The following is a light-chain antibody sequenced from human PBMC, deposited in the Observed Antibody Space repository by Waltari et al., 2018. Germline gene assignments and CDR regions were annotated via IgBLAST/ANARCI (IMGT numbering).Light chain of an antibody. CDR2: DAS. Sequence: DIQMTQSPSSLSASVGDRVTITCQASQDISKSLNWCQQKPGKAPNLLIYDASNLEAGVPSRVSGSGSGTDFTFTITSLQPEDIATYYCQQFDSLPYTFGPGTKLEIK. V-gene: IGKV1-33*01. J-gene: IGKJ2*01. CDR3: QQFDSLPYT. CDR1: QDISKS.